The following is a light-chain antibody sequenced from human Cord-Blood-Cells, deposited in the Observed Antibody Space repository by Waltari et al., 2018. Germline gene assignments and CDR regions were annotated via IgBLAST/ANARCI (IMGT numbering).Light chain of an antibody. CDR1: SSNIGSNT. V-gene: IGLV1-44*01. J-gene: IGLJ3*02. Sequence: QSVLTQPPSASGTPGQRVTISCYGSSSNIGSNTVNWYQQLPGTAPKLLIYSKNQRPSGVPDRFSGSKTGTAASLAISGLQSEDEADYYCAAWDDSLNGPVFGGGTKLTVL. CDR2: SKN. CDR3: AAWDDSLNGPV.